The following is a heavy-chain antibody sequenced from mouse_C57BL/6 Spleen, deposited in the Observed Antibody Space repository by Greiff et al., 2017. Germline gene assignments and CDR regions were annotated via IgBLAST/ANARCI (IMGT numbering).Heavy chain of an antibody. CDR1: GFTFSSYA. J-gene: IGHJ2*01. D-gene: IGHD4-1*01. V-gene: IGHV5-4*01. CDR2: ISDGGSYT. CDR3: ARDRELGGRDNFDY. Sequence: EVKLVESGGGLVKPGGSLKLSCAASGFTFSSYAMSWVRQTPEKRLEWVATISDGGSYTYYPDNVKGRFTISRDNAKNNLYLQMSHLKSEDTAMYYCARDRELGGRDNFDYWGQGTTLPVSS.